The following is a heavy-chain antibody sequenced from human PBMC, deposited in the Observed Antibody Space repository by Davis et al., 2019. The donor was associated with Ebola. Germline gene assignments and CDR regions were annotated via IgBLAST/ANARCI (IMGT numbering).Heavy chain of an antibody. Sequence: PGGSLRLTCAAPASTVSSYDIHWVRQVTGKGLEWVSSLRLGGDTYYPDSVKGRFTISRDGAKNSLYLQMNNLRAGDTAVYYCVREVSDYDSPYYYVDVWGQGTAVSVSS. J-gene: IGHJ6*02. CDR2: LRLGGDT. CDR1: ASTVSSYD. V-gene: IGHV3-13*04. D-gene: IGHD5-12*01. CDR3: VREVSDYDSPYYYVDV.